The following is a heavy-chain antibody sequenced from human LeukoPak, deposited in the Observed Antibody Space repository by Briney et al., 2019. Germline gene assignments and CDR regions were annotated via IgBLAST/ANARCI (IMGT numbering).Heavy chain of an antibody. Sequence: GGSLRLSCAASGFTFSSYSMNWVRQAPGKGLEWVSSISSSSSYIYYADSVKGRFTISRDNAKNSLYLQMNSLRAEDTAVYYCARGEGTYCGGDCYSGFDYWGQGTLVTVSS. V-gene: IGHV3-21*01. CDR3: ARGEGTYCGGDCYSGFDY. CDR1: GFTFSSYS. D-gene: IGHD2-21*02. J-gene: IGHJ4*02. CDR2: ISSSSSYI.